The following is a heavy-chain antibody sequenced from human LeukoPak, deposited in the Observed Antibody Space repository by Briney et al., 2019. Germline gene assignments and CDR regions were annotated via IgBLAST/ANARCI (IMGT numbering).Heavy chain of an antibody. Sequence: PGGSLRLSCAASGFTFINSAMSWVRQAPGKGLEWVSTISGSGVSTYNADSVKGRFTISRDNSENTLYLQMNSLRAGDTAVYYCAKSPPFDPWGQGTLVTVSS. J-gene: IGHJ5*02. CDR2: ISGSGVST. V-gene: IGHV3-23*01. CDR1: GFTFINSA. CDR3: AKSPPFDP.